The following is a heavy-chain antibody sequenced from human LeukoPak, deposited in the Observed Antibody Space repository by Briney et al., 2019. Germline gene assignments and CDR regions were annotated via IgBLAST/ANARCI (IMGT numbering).Heavy chain of an antibody. J-gene: IGHJ4*02. V-gene: IGHV1-69*06. D-gene: IGHD2-21*02. Sequence: GASVKVSCKTSGVTFSSYAISWVRQAPGQGLEWMGGIIPMFGTANYAQKFQGRVTITADKSTSTAYMELSSLRSEDTAVYYCARTVELAYCGGDCSGPFDYWGQGTLVTVSS. CDR2: IIPMFGTA. CDR3: ARTVELAYCGGDCSGPFDY. CDR1: GVTFSSYA.